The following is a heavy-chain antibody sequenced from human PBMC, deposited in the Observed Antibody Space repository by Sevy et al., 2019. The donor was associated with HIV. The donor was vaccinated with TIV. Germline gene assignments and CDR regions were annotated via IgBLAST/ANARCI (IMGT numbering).Heavy chain of an antibody. V-gene: IGHV4-59*13. J-gene: IGHJ6*02. CDR2: IYYSGST. CDR3: ARALWFGEQYGMDV. Sequence: SETLSLTCTVSGGSISSYYWSWIRQPPGKGLEWIGYIYYSGSTNYNPSLKSRVTISVDTSKNQFSLKLSSVTAADTAVYYCARALWFGEQYGMDVWGQWTTVTVSS. D-gene: IGHD3-10*01. CDR1: GGSISSYY.